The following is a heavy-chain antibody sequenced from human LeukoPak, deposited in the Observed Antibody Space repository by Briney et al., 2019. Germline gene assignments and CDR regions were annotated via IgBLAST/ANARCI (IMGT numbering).Heavy chain of an antibody. CDR3: AKDALGTLFDY. CDR2: ISYDGSNK. CDR1: GFTFSSYG. D-gene: IGHD7-27*01. V-gene: IGHV3-30*18. J-gene: IGHJ4*02. Sequence: GGSLRLSCAASGFTFSSYGMHWVRQAPGKGLEWVAVISYDGSNKYYADSVKGRFTISRDNSKNTLYLQMNSLRAEDTAVYYCAKDALGTLFDYWGQGTLVTVSS.